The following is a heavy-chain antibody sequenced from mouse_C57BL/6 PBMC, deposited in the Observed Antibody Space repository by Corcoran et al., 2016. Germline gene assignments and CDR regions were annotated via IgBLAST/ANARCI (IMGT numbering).Heavy chain of an antibody. CDR2: IYPGDGDT. D-gene: IGHD1-3*01. J-gene: IGHJ2*01. CDR1: GYAFSRYC. CDR3: ARDKFNSYYLDY. V-gene: IGHV1-80*01. Sequence: QVQLQQSGAELVKPGASVKISCKASGYAFSRYCMNWVKQRPGKGLEWIGQIYPGDGDTNYNGKFKGNATLTADKSSSTAYMQLSSLTSEDSAVYFCARDKFNSYYLDYWGQGTTLTVSS.